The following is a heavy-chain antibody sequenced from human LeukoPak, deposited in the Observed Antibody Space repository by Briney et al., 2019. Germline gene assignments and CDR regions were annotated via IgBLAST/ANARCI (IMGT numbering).Heavy chain of an antibody. CDR3: ARNSGYGLGTSYYFGY. CDR1: GYSISSGYY. CDR2: IYHSGST. V-gene: IGHV4-38-2*02. D-gene: IGHD5-12*01. J-gene: IGHJ4*02. Sequence: PSETLSLTCTVSGYSISSGYYRGWIRQPPGKGLEWIGSIYHSGSTYYNPSLKSRVTISVDTSKTQFSLKLSSVTAADTAVYYCARNSGYGLGTSYYFGYWGQGTLVTVSS.